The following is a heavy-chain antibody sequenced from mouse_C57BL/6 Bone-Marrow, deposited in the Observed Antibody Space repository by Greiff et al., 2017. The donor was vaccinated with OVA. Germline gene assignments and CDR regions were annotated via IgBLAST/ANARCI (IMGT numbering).Heavy chain of an antibody. V-gene: IGHV5-12*01. J-gene: IGHJ4*01. CDR1: GFTFSDYY. Sequence: EVQLVESGGGLVQPGGSLKLSCAASGFTFSDYYMYWVRQTPEKRLEWVAYISNGGGSTYYPDTVKGRFTISRDNAKNTLYLQMSRLKSEDTAMYYCAGQRNYAMDYWGQGTSVTVSS. CDR3: AGQRNYAMDY. CDR2: ISNGGGST.